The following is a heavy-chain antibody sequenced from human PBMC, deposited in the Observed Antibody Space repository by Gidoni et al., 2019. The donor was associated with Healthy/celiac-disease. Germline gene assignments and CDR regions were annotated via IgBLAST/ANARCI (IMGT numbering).Heavy chain of an antibody. D-gene: IGHD3-3*01. V-gene: IGHV3-23*01. CDR3: AKDGKEFWSGYLDY. Sequence: EVQLLESGGGLVQPGGSLRLSCAASGFTFSSYAMRWVRQAPGKGLEWVSAISGSGGSTYYADSVKGRFTISRDNSKNTLYLQMNSLRAEDTAVYYCAKDGKEFWSGYLDYWGQGTLVTVSS. CDR1: GFTFSSYA. CDR2: ISGSGGST. J-gene: IGHJ4*02.